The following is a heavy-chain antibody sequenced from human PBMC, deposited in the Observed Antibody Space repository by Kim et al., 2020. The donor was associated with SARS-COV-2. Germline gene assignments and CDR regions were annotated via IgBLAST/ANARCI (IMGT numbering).Heavy chain of an antibody. D-gene: IGHD6-19*01. CDR1: GGSFSGYY. J-gene: IGHJ5*01. V-gene: IGHV4-34*01. CDR2: INHSGST. Sequence: SETLSLTCAVYGGSFSGYYWSWIRQPPGKGLEWIGEINHSGSTNYNPSLKSRVTISVDTSKNQFSLKLSSVTAADTAVYYCARARLVLVFGRGQPNNWF. CDR3: ARARLVLVFGRGQPNNWF.